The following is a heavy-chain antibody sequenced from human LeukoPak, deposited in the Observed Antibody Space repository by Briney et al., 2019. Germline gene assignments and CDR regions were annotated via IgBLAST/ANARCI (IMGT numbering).Heavy chain of an antibody. J-gene: IGHJ4*02. D-gene: IGHD3-22*01. CDR1: GGSISSGGYY. Sequence: SETLSLTCTVSGGSISSGGYYWSWIRQHPGKGLEWIGYIYYSGSTYYNPSLKSRVTISVDTSKNQFSLKLSSVTAADTAVYYCTSEYYYDSSGYYYNYWGQGTLVTVSS. CDR3: TSEYYYDSSGYYYNY. V-gene: IGHV4-31*03. CDR2: IYYSGST.